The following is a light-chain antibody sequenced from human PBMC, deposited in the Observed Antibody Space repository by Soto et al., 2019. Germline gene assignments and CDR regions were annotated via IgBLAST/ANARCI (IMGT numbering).Light chain of an antibody. V-gene: IGKV3-20*01. CDR3: QQRQSWPRT. Sequence: IVLTQSPGILSLSPGERATLACRASQSISSDHLAWYQQRPGQSPRLLIYGASSRTTGVPDRFSGSGSGTEFTLTISSLQSEDFAVYYCQQRQSWPRTFGQGTKVDNK. CDR1: QSISSDH. J-gene: IGKJ1*01. CDR2: GAS.